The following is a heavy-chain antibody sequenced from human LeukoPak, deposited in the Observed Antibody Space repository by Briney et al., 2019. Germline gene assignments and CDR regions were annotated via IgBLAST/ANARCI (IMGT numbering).Heavy chain of an antibody. CDR2: ISSRSSAT. CDR3: ARGTGDPQRFDP. CDR1: GFTFSTYS. Sequence: PGGSLRLSCAASGFTFSTYSMNWVRQAPGKGLEWVAYISSRSSATYYADSVKGRFTISRDNAKNSLYLQMNSLRDEDTAVYYCARGTGDPQRFDPWGQGTVVTVSS. J-gene: IGHJ5*02. V-gene: IGHV3-48*02. D-gene: IGHD4-17*01.